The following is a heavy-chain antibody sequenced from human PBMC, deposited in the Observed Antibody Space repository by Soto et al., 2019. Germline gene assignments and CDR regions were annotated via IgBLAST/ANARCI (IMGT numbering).Heavy chain of an antibody. CDR2: IGGSGEST. Sequence: GGSLRLSCSASGFTFSSYAMNWVRQAPGKGLEWVSGIGGSGESTYYQDSVTGRFTISRDNSKNTLYLEMNSLRVEDTAVYYCSKDPQYDFWSGYYNFAMDVWGQGTTVTVSS. D-gene: IGHD3-3*01. V-gene: IGHV3-23*01. J-gene: IGHJ6*02. CDR3: SKDPQYDFWSGYYNFAMDV. CDR1: GFTFSSYA.